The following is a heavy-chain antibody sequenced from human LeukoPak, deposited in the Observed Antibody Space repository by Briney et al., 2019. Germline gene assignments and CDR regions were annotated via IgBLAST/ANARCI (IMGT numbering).Heavy chain of an antibody. D-gene: IGHD5-12*01. Sequence: SETLSLTCAVSGGSISSGGYSWSWIRQPPGKGLEWIGYIYYSGSTYYNPSLKSRVTISVDTSKNQFSLKLSSVTAADTAVYYCARGGYSGYDYGLFWFDPWGQGTLVTVSS. CDR1: GGSISSGGYS. J-gene: IGHJ5*02. CDR3: ARGGYSGYDYGLFWFDP. V-gene: IGHV4-30-4*07. CDR2: IYYSGST.